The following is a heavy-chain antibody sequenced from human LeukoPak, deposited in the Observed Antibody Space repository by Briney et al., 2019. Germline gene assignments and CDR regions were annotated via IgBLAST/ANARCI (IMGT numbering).Heavy chain of an antibody. CDR1: SGSISSGSYY. CDR3: ARGASSSSAIGYYYYYMDV. J-gene: IGHJ6*03. CDR2: MYTSGST. Sequence: PSQTLSLTCTVSSGSISSGSYYWSWIRQPAGKGLEWIGRMYTSGSTNYNPSLKSRVTISVDTSKNQFSLKLSSVTAADTAVYYRARGASSSSAIGYYYYYMDVWGKGTTVTVSS. D-gene: IGHD6-6*01. V-gene: IGHV4-61*02.